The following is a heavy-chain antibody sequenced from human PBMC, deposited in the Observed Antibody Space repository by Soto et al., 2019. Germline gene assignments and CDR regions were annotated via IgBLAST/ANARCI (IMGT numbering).Heavy chain of an antibody. Sequence: SVKVSCKASRVAFSKFIVTWVRQAPGLGLEWVGGIIPIFGTANYAQKFQGRVTITADESTSTSYMEVNNLSSEDTAVYYCAKVRDSSPMGYYYGMDVWGQGTTVTVSS. CDR2: IIPIFGTA. J-gene: IGHJ6*02. CDR1: RVAFSKFI. D-gene: IGHD3-22*01. CDR3: AKVRDSSPMGYYYGMDV. V-gene: IGHV1-69*13.